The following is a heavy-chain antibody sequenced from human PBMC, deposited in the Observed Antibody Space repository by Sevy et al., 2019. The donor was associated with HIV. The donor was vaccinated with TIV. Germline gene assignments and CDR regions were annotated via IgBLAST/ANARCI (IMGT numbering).Heavy chain of an antibody. V-gene: IGHV3-33*01. Sequence: GESLKISCTTSGFTFSAYAMHWVRQAPGKGLEWVAIIWSDGAYQYNGDSVKGQFTISRDNSKNTLYLQMNSLRVEDTAVYYCARGGYYYDNAAYYAFDSWGQGTLVTVSS. CDR3: ARGGYYYDNAAYYAFDS. CDR2: IWSDGAYQ. J-gene: IGHJ4*02. CDR1: GFTFSAYA. D-gene: IGHD3-22*01.